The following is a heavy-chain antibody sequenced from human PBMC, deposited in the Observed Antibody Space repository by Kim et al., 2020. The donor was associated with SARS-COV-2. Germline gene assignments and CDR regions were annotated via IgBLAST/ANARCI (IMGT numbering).Heavy chain of an antibody. Sequence: GESLKISCKGSGYSFTSYWIGWVRQMPGKGLEWIGIIYPGDSDTRSSPSFQGQVTFSADKSISTAYLPWSSLKASDTAMYYCARLMFRGAGTYYYNSLDVWGQGTTVTVSS. CDR3: ARLMFRGAGTYYYNSLDV. D-gene: IGHD3-10*01. J-gene: IGHJ6*02. CDR1: GYSFTSYW. CDR2: IYPGDSDT. V-gene: IGHV5-51*01.